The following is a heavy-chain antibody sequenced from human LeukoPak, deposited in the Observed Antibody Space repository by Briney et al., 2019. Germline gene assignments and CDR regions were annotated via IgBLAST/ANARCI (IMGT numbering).Heavy chain of an antibody. CDR3: ARGEAEIDY. Sequence: SETLSLTCAVHGGSFSDYSWSWIRQPPGKGLEWIGEIDHSGSTTYNPSLKSRVTILVDTSNYQFSLKLTSVTAADTAVCYCARGEAEIDYWGQGTLVTVSS. V-gene: IGHV4-34*01. J-gene: IGHJ4*02. CDR2: IDHSGST. CDR1: GGSFSDYS.